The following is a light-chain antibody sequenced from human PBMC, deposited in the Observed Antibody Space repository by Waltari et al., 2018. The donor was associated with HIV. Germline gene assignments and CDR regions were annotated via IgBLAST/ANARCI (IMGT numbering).Light chain of an antibody. CDR3: QQYGNSPS. CDR2: GAS. CDR1: QSVHSSN. J-gene: IGKJ1*01. V-gene: IGKV3-20*01. Sequence: EVVLTQSPDTLSLSPGERATLSCRASQSVHSSNLMWYQHKPGKAPRLLIFGASRRATGTPARVSGSGSGTDFTLTISSREPEDCAVYDCQQYGNSPSVGKGTQVEIK.